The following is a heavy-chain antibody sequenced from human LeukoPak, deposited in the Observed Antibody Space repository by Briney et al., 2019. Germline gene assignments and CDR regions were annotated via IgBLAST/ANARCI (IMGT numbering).Heavy chain of an antibody. CDR1: GGSFSGYY. J-gene: IGHJ4*02. Sequence: SETLSLTCAVYGGSFSGYYWSWIRQPPGGGLEWIGEINHSGITNYNPSLKSRVTISVDTSKNQFSLKLSSVTAADTAVYYCARAQKASVTGSRPFDYWGQGTLVTVSS. CDR2: INHSGIT. D-gene: IGHD6-19*01. V-gene: IGHV4-34*01. CDR3: ARAQKASVTGSRPFDY.